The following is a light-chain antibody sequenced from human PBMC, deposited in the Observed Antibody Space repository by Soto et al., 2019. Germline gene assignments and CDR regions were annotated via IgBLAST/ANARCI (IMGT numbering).Light chain of an antibody. V-gene: IGKV3-11*01. CDR3: QQRHMWHIT. J-gene: IGKJ5*01. CDR1: QSFRGL. Sequence: EVVLTQSPVTLSLSPGERATLSCRASQSFRGLLAWYQQKPGQAPRLLIYDAYNRATGIPPRFSGSGSGKDFTLTISSLEPEDSAVYYCQQRHMWHITLGQGTRLEIK. CDR2: DAY.